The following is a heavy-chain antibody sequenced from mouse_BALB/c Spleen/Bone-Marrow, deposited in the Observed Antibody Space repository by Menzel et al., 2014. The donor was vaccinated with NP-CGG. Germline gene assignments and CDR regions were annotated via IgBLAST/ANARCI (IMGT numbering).Heavy chain of an antibody. CDR2: IWAGGST. D-gene: IGHD2-4*01. Sequence: VKLMESGPGLVAPSQSLSITCTVSGFSLTSYGVHWVRQPPGKGLERLGVIWAGGSTNYNSALMSRLSISKDNSKSQVFLKMNSLQTDDTAMYYCAREGSTMITTPFAYWGQGTLVTVSA. J-gene: IGHJ3*01. CDR1: GFSLTSYG. V-gene: IGHV2-9*02. CDR3: AREGSTMITTPFAY.